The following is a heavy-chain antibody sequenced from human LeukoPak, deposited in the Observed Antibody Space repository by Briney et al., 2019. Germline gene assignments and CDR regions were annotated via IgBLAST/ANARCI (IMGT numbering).Heavy chain of an antibody. CDR2: IRYDGSNK. V-gene: IGHV3-30*02. CDR3: AKWGQGVTYAFDY. J-gene: IGHJ4*02. D-gene: IGHD2-21*02. Sequence: GGSLRLSCAASGFTFSSYGMHWVRQAPSKGLEWVAFIRYDGSNKYYADSVKGRFTISRDNSKNTLYLQMNNLRAEDTAVYYCAKWGQGVTYAFDYWGQGTLVTVSS. CDR1: GFTFSSYG.